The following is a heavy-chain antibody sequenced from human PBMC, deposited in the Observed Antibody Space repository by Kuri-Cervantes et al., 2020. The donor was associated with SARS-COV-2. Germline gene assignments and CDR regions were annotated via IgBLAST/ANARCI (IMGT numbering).Heavy chain of an antibody. D-gene: IGHD4-23*01. Sequence: GGSLRLSCAASGFTFSSYAMHWVRQAPGKGLEWVAVISYDGSNKYYADSVKGRFTISRDNSKNTLYLQMNSLRAEDTAVYYCARDLFGGGGYYYGMDVWGQGTTGTVSS. J-gene: IGHJ6*02. V-gene: IGHV3-30-3*01. CDR1: GFTFSSYA. CDR3: ARDLFGGGGYYYGMDV. CDR2: ISYDGSNK.